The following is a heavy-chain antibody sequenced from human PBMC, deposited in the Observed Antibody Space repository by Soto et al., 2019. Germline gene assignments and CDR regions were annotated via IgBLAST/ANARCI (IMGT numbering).Heavy chain of an antibody. CDR3: ARSGTKTTVAGLDY. V-gene: IGHV1-46*01. J-gene: IGHJ4*02. D-gene: IGHD6-19*01. Sequence: ASVKVSCKASGYTFTSYYVHWVRQAPGQGLEWMGIINPSGGSTSYAQKFQGRVTMTRDTSTSTAYMGLSSLRSEDTAVYYCARSGTKTTVAGLDYWGQGTLVTVSS. CDR2: INPSGGST. CDR1: GYTFTSYY.